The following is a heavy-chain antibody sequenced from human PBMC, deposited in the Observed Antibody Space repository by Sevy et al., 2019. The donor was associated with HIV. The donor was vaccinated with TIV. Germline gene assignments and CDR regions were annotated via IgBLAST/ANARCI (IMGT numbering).Heavy chain of an antibody. V-gene: IGHV4-39*01. Sequence: SETLSLTCTVSGGSISSSSYYWGWIRQPPGKGLEWIGSIYYSGSTYYNPSLKSRVTISVDTSKNQFSLKLRSVTAADTAVYYCARGKRVGQIDYWGQGTLVTVSS. CDR1: GGSISSSSYY. CDR2: IYYSGST. CDR3: ARGKRVGQIDY. D-gene: IGHD1-26*01. J-gene: IGHJ4*02.